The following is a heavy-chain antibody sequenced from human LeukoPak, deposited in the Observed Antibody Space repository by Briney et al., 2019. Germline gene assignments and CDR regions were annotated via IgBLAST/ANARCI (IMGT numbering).Heavy chain of an antibody. J-gene: IGHJ5*02. CDR3: ARIDYGGNSGWFDP. D-gene: IGHD4-17*01. V-gene: IGHV4-34*01. CDR1: GGSISSYY. CDR2: INHSGST. Sequence: SETLSLTCTVSGGSISSYYWSWIRQPPGKGLEWIGEINHSGSTNYNPSLKSRVTISVDTSKNQFSLKLSSVTAADTAVYYCARIDYGGNSGWFDPWGQGTLVTVSS.